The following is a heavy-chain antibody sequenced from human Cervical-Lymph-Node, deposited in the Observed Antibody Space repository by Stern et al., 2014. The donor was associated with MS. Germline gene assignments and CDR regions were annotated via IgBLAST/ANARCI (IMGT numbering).Heavy chain of an antibody. CDR3: AREEQQLIHGNWFDP. CDR1: GYSISSGYY. J-gene: IGHJ5*02. CDR2: FYHSGST. V-gene: IGHV4-38-2*02. Sequence: QVQLQESGPGLVKPSATLSLTCSVSGYSISSGYYWGWIRQPPGKGLEWIGNFYHSGSTHYNPSLQSRVTISVDTSQTQFSPKLRSVTAADTAVYYCAREEQQLIHGNWFDPWGQGTLVTVSS. D-gene: IGHD6-13*01.